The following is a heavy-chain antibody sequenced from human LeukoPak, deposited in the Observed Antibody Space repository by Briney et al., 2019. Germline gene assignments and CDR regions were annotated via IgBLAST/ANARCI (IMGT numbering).Heavy chain of an antibody. CDR3: ARDLNYDFWSGYSSNWFDP. J-gene: IGHJ5*02. V-gene: IGHV1-46*01. CDR2: INPSGGST. Sequence: ASVKVSCKASGYTFTGYYMHWVRQAPGQGLEWMGIINPSGGSTSYAQKFQGRVTMTRDTSTSTVYMELSSLRSEDTAVYYCARDLNYDFWSGYSSNWFDPWGQGTLVTVSS. CDR1: GYTFTGYY. D-gene: IGHD3-3*01.